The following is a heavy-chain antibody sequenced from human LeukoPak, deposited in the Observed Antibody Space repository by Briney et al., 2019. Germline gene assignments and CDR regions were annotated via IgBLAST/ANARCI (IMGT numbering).Heavy chain of an antibody. Sequence: QSGGSLRLSCAASGFTFSTYGMHWVRQAPGKGLEWVAFTRYDGSTNFYTDSVKGRFTISRDNSKNTLYLQMSSLRAEDTAVYYCAKDGPRIGGITARYFDYWGQGTLVTVSS. D-gene: IGHD1-7*01. J-gene: IGHJ4*02. V-gene: IGHV3-30*02. CDR3: AKDGPRIGGITARYFDY. CDR1: GFTFSTYG. CDR2: TRYDGSTN.